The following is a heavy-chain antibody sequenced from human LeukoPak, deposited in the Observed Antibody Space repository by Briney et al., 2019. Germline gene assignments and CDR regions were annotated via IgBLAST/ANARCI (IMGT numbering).Heavy chain of an antibody. CDR1: GFTFSSYS. J-gene: IGHJ3*02. Sequence: PGGSLRLSCAASGFTFSSYSMNWVRQAPGKGLEWVSYINSSSSTIYYADSVKGRFTISRDNAKNSLYLQMNSLRAEDTAVYYCARASLHAFDIWGQGTMVTVSS. V-gene: IGHV3-48*01. D-gene: IGHD2-2*01. CDR2: INSSSSTI. CDR3: ARASLHAFDI.